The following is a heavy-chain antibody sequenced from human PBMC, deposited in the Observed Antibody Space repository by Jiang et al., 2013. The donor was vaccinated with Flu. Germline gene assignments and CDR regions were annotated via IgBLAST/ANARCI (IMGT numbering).Heavy chain of an antibody. CDR2: ISGSGGST. Sequence: VQLLESGGGLVQPGGSLRLSCAASGFTFSSYAMSWVRQAPGKGLEWVSAISGSGGSTYYADSVKGRFTISRDNSKNTLYLQMNSLRAEDTAVYYCAKDPITMVRGYYYYYGMDVWGQGTTVTVSS. D-gene: IGHD3-10*01. CDR1: GFTFSSYA. J-gene: IGHJ6*02. CDR3: AKDPITMVRGYYYYYGMDV. V-gene: IGHV3-23*01.